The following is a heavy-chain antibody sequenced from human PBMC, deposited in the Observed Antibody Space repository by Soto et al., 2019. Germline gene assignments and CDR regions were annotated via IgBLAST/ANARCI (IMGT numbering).Heavy chain of an antibody. Sequence: PGGSLRLSCAASGFSFGSFAMNWVRQAPGKGLEWVSIISGSADGTFYADSVKGRFTISRDNSKSTLYLQINSLRAEDTAVYYCAKTRGAMIYAISVYGMDVWGQGTTVTVSS. CDR2: ISGSADGT. J-gene: IGHJ6*02. CDR1: GFSFGSFA. CDR3: AKTRGAMIYAISVYGMDV. D-gene: IGHD2-8*01. V-gene: IGHV3-23*01.